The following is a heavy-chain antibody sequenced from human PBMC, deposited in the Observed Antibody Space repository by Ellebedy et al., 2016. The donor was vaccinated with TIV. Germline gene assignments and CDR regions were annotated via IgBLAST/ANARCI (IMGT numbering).Heavy chain of an antibody. D-gene: IGHD3-10*01. Sequence: AASVKVSCKASGYTFASYCVSWVRQARGQGLEWIGWVSGKDGETNYGQKFEGRVTMTTDATTSTAYMDLLSLRSDDTAVYFCAIDFHYYASGSWDDTFDIWGQGTVVTVSS. CDR2: VSGKDGET. J-gene: IGHJ3*02. V-gene: IGHV1-18*01. CDR1: GYTFASYC. CDR3: AIDFHYYASGSWDDTFDI.